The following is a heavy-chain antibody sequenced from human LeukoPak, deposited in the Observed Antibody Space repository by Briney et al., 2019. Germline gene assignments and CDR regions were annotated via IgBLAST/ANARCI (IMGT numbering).Heavy chain of an antibody. Sequence: PSETLSLTCTVSGGSISSSSYYWGWIRQPPGKGLEWIGSIYYSGSTYYNPSLKSRVTISVDTSKNQFSLKLSSVTAADTAVYYCARGSGWSVFVTDYWGQGTLVTVSS. J-gene: IGHJ4*02. CDR1: GGSISSSSYY. D-gene: IGHD6-19*01. V-gene: IGHV4-39*07. CDR2: IYYSGST. CDR3: ARGSGWSVFVTDY.